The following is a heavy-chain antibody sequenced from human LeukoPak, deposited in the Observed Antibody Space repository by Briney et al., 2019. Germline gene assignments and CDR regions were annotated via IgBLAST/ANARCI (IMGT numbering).Heavy chain of an antibody. J-gene: IGHJ6*01. V-gene: IGHV4-59*08. CDR1: GASISNYY. CDR3: ARHGGLVTQYYYYYYGMDV. CDR2: VSYAGTT. Sequence: SETLSLTCTVSGASISNYYWSWIRQPPGKGLEWIGYVSYAGTTGYNPSLRSRVTLSVDTSKNHFSLKLTSVTAADTAVYYCARHGGLVTQYYYYYYGMDVWGQGTTVTVSS. D-gene: IGHD3/OR15-3a*01.